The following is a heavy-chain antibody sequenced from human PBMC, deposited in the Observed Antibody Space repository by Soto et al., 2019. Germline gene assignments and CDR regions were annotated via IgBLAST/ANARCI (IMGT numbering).Heavy chain of an antibody. D-gene: IGHD5-18*01. V-gene: IGHV3-21*01. CDR1: GFPFSSYS. CDR3: ARDQPGYSYGYGLGY. Sequence: EVQLVESGGGRAKPGGSLRLSCAASGFPFSSYSMNWVGQAPGKGLEWVSSISSSSSYIYYAHSVKGRFTISRDNAKNSLYLQMNSLRAEDTAVYYCARDQPGYSYGYGLGYWGQGTLVTVSS. J-gene: IGHJ4*02. CDR2: ISSSSSYI.